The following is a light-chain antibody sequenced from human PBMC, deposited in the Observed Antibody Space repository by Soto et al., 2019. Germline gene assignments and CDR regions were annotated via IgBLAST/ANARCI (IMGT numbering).Light chain of an antibody. V-gene: IGKV3-15*01. CDR2: GAS. J-gene: IGKJ4*01. CDR1: QSVDGY. Sequence: EVVITQSPGTLSVSLGESATLFCRASQSVDGYLAWYQQKPGQAPRLLIYGASTRATGVTARFRGGGSGTEFTLTIASLQSEDSGVYYCQRFNRWPLSFGGGTKVDI. CDR3: QRFNRWPLS.